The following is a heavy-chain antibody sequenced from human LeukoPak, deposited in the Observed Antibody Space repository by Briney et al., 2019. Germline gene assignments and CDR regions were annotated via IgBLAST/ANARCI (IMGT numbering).Heavy chain of an antibody. CDR1: GFTFSNAW. Sequence: GGSLRLSCAASGFTFSNAWMSWVRQAPGKGLEWVGRIKSKTDGGTTDYAAPVKGRFTISRDDSKNTLYLQMNSLKTEDTAVYYCTTPLCSGGSCYSGLDAFDIWGQGTMVIVSS. CDR2: IKSKTDGGTT. CDR3: TTPLCSGGSCYSGLDAFDI. V-gene: IGHV3-15*01. J-gene: IGHJ3*02. D-gene: IGHD2-15*01.